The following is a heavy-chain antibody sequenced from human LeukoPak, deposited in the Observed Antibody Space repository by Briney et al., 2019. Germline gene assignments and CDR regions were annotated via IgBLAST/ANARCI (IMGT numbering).Heavy chain of an antibody. CDR2: INPSGGST. CDR3: ARNRRSREWYSFDP. J-gene: IGHJ5*02. Sequence: ASVKVSCKASGYTFTSYYMHWVRQAPGQGLEWMGIINPSGGSTSYAQKFQGRVTMTRDTSISTAYMELSRLRSDDTAVYYCARNRRSREWYSFDPWGQGTLVTVSS. CDR1: GYTFTSYY. D-gene: IGHD2-21*01. V-gene: IGHV1-46*01.